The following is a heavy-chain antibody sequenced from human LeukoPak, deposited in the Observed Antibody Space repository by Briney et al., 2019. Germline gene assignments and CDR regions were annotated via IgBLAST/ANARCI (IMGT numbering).Heavy chain of an antibody. D-gene: IGHD3-10*01. Sequence: ASVKVSCKASGYTFNGYYIHWVRQAPGQGLEWMGWINPNSGGTNYAQKFQGRVTMTRDTSISTAYMELSRLRSDDTAVYYCARVFYGSGSRTLDYWGQGTLVTVSS. V-gene: IGHV1-2*02. CDR1: GYTFNGYY. J-gene: IGHJ4*02. CDR2: INPNSGGT. CDR3: ARVFYGSGSRTLDY.